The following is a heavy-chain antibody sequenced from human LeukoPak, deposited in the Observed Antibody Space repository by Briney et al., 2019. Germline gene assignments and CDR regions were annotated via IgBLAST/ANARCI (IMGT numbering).Heavy chain of an antibody. J-gene: IGHJ3*02. Sequence: TGGSLRLSCAASGFTFSSYAMHWVRQAPGKGLEWVAVISYDGSNKYYADSVKGRFTISRDNSKNTVYLQMNSLRAEDTAVYYCARRGLYGSGSYYAFDIWGQGTMVTVSS. V-gene: IGHV3-30*04. CDR3: ARRGLYGSGSYYAFDI. CDR1: GFTFSSYA. CDR2: ISYDGSNK. D-gene: IGHD3-10*01.